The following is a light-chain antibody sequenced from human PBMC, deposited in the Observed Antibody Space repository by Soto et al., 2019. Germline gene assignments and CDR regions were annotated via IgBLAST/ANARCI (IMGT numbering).Light chain of an antibody. Sequence: QTVVTQEPSSSVSPGGTVTLTCGLSSGSVSTNYYPSWYQQTPGQAPRTLMYNTNTRSPGVPDRFSGSILGNKAALTITGAQADDECDYYCAVWDDSLSGGLFGGGTKLTVL. CDR1: SGSVSTNYY. V-gene: IGLV8-61*01. CDR2: NTN. J-gene: IGLJ2*01. CDR3: AVWDDSLSGGL.